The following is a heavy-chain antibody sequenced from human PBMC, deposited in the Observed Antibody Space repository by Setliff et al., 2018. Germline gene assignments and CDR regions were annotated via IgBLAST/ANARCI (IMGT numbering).Heavy chain of an antibody. CDR3: AREQFVGDY. D-gene: IGHD3-10*01. Sequence: GGSLRLSCAASGFTFSNYWMNWVRQAPGKGLEWVANIKQDGSEKNYVDSVKGRFTISRDNARNSLYLQMNSLRAEATAVYYCAREQFVGDYWGQGTLVTVSS. CDR2: IKQDGSEK. V-gene: IGHV3-7*03. J-gene: IGHJ4*02. CDR1: GFTFSNYW.